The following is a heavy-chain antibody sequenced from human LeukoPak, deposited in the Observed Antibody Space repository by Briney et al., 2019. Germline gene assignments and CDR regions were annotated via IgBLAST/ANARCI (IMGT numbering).Heavy chain of an antibody. CDR2: INPSGGST. Sequence: ASVKVSCKASGYTFTSYYMHWVRQAPGQRLEWMGIINPSGGSTSYAQKFQGRVTMTRDTSTSTVYMELSSRRSEDTAVYYCARDKFGIAVAGVYYYYGMDVWGQGTTVTVSS. V-gene: IGHV1-46*01. CDR3: ARDKFGIAVAGVYYYYGMDV. J-gene: IGHJ6*02. D-gene: IGHD6-19*01. CDR1: GYTFTSYY.